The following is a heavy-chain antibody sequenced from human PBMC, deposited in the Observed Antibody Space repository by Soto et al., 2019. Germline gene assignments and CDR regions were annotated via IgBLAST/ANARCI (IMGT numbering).Heavy chain of an antibody. CDR2: VIPIIRVT. Sequence: QVQLVQSGAEVKTPGSSVKVSCESSGDTFNSYVISWVRQAPGQGLEWMGGVIPIIRVTHYAQTFQGRVAISAISATGTAYMEFTNLGFEDTAFYSLARDSPGAKGADYWGQGPLVTVSS. V-gene: IGHV1-69*17. CDR3: ARDSPGAKGADY. J-gene: IGHJ4*02. CDR1: GDTFNSYV. D-gene: IGHD3-16*01.